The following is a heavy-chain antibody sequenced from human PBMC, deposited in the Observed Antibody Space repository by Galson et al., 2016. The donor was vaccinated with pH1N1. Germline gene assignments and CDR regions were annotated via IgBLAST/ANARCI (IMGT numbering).Heavy chain of an antibody. CDR2: ISGNGGSP. CDR3: AKGGSPQTPNDAFDF. J-gene: IGHJ3*01. D-gene: IGHD3-16*01. V-gene: IGHV3-23*01. CDR1: GFTFSTFA. Sequence: SLRLSCAASGFTFSTFAMIWVRQAPGKGLEWVSVISGNGGSPFYADSVKGRFTISRDNSKNTLFLQMNSLRVEDTALYYCAKGGSPQTPNDAFDFWGQWSMVTVSS.